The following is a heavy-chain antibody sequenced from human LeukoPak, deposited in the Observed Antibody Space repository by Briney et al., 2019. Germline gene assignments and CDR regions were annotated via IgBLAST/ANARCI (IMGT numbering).Heavy chain of an antibody. J-gene: IGHJ5*02. CDR3: ATYSGYDFNWFDP. D-gene: IGHD5-12*01. Sequence: SETLSLTCTVSGGSISSYYWSWIRQPPGKGPEWIGYIYYSGSTNYNPSLKSRVTIPVDTSKNQFSLKLSSVTAADTAVYYCATYSGYDFNWFDPWGQGTLVTVSS. V-gene: IGHV4-59*01. CDR1: GGSISSYY. CDR2: IYYSGST.